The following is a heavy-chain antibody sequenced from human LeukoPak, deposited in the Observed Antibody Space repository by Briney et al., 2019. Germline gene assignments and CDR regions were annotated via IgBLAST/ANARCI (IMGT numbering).Heavy chain of an antibody. CDR2: INHSGST. J-gene: IGHJ4*02. Sequence: SETLSLTCAVYGGSFSGYYWSWIRQPPGKGLEWIGEINHSGSTNYNPSLKSRVTISVDTSKNQFSLKLSSVTAADTAVYYCATPYSSSWYGGGYFDYWGQGTLVTVSS. CDR1: GGSFSGYY. CDR3: ATPYSSSWYGGGYFDY. D-gene: IGHD6-13*01. V-gene: IGHV4-34*01.